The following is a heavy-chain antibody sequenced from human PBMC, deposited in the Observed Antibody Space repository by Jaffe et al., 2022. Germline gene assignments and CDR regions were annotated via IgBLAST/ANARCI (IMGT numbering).Heavy chain of an antibody. CDR2: IKQDGSEK. J-gene: IGHJ3*02. CDR1: GFTFSSYW. CDR3: ARDSYYYDSSGYPYAFDI. V-gene: IGHV3-7*05. D-gene: IGHD3-22*01. Sequence: EVQLVESGGGLVQPGGSLRLSCAASGFTFSSYWMSWVRQAPGKGLEWVANIKQDGSEKYYVDSVKGRFTISRDNAKNSLYLQMNSLRAEDTAVYYCARDSYYYDSSGYPYAFDIWGQGTMVTVSS.